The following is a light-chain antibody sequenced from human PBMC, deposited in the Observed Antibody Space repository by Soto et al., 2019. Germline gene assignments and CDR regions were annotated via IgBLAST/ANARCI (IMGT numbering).Light chain of an antibody. V-gene: IGKV3-15*01. CDR1: QSVSTN. CDR3: QQYSNWPRT. Sequence: IVMTQSPATLSVSPGKRATLSCRASQSVSTNLAWYQQKPGQAPRLLIYGASTRATGMPARFSGSGSGTEFTLTITSLQSEDFAVYFCQQYSNWPRTFGQGTKVE. J-gene: IGKJ1*01. CDR2: GAS.